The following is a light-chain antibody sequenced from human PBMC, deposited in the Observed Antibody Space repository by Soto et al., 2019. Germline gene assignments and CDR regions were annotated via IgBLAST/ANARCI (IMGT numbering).Light chain of an antibody. J-gene: IGLJ1*01. CDR3: GSITRSSTLYV. Sequence: QSALSQPASVSGSPGQSITISCTGTSSDVGGFEYVSWYQHQPGKAPKLIIYDVTKRPSGVSNRFSGSKSGNTASLTISGIQAEDEGDYYCGSITRSSTLYVFGTGTKVTVL. CDR1: SSDVGGFEY. V-gene: IGLV2-14*01. CDR2: DVT.